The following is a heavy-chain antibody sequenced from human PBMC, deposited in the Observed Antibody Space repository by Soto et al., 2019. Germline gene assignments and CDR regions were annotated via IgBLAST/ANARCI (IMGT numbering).Heavy chain of an antibody. CDR3: ASVSYFNALDY. CDR1: GGSISSYY. V-gene: IGHV4-59*08. J-gene: IGHJ4*02. D-gene: IGHD3-9*01. Sequence: SETLSLTCTVSGGSISSYYWSWVRRPPGKGLEWIGYIYYSGSTDYNPSLKSRVTISVDTSKNQFSLKLSSVAAADTAVYYCASVSYFNALDYWGQGTLVTVSS. CDR2: IYYSGST.